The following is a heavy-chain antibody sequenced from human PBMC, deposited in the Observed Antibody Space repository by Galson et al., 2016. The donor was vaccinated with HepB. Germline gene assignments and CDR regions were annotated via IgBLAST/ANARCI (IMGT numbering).Heavy chain of an antibody. D-gene: IGHD5-18*01. V-gene: IGHV2-70*11. CDR2: IDWDDDQ. CDR1: GFSLGTSGMC. J-gene: IGHJ5*02. Sequence: PALVQPTQTTLTLTCTFSGFSLGTSGMCVSWIRQPPGKALEWLARIDWDDDQYYSTSLKTRLTISKDTYKNQVVLTMTNMDLVDTATYYCARGYSYGNGFDWFDPWGQGTLVTVSS. CDR3: ARGYSYGNGFDWFDP.